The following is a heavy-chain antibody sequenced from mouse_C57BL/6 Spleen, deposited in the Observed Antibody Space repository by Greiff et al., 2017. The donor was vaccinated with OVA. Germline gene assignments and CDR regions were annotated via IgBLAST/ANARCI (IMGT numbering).Heavy chain of an antibody. V-gene: IGHV1-18*01. CDR1: GYTFTDYN. Sequence: EVQPQQSGPELVKPGASVKIPCKASGYTFTDYNMDWVKQSHGKSLEWIGDINPNNGGTIYNQKFKGKATLTVDKSSSTAYMELRSLTSEDTAVYYCARRGAYYSNYDAMDYWGQGTSVTVSS. J-gene: IGHJ4*01. CDR2: INPNNGGT. CDR3: ARRGAYYSNYDAMDY. D-gene: IGHD2-5*01.